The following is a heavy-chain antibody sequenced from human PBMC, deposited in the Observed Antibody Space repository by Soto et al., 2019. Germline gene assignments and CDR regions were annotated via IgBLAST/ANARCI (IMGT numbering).Heavy chain of an antibody. CDR1: GFTFSSYG. CDR3: ARDRSRFTMVRGVISYTLPDY. J-gene: IGHJ4*02. V-gene: IGHV3-33*01. CDR2: IWYDGSNK. D-gene: IGHD3-10*01. Sequence: PGGSLRLSCAASGFTFSSYGMHWVRQAPGKGLEWVAVIWYDGSNKYYADSVKGRFTISRDNSKNTLYLQMNSLRAEDTAVYYCARDRSRFTMVRGVISYTLPDYWGQGTLVTVSS.